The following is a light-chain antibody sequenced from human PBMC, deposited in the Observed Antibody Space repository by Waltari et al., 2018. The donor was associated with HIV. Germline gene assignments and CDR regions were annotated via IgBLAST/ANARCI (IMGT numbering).Light chain of an antibody. CDR2: WAS. CDR1: QSLLYSSNNKNY. V-gene: IGKV4-1*01. Sequence: DIVMTQSPESLTVSLGERAPLHCKSSQSLLYSSNNKNYLAWYQQKGGQSPKLLINWASTRESGVPDRFSGSGSGTNFTLTISSLQAEDVAVYYCLQFYSSLYTFGQGTNLEIK. J-gene: IGKJ2*01. CDR3: LQFYSSLYT.